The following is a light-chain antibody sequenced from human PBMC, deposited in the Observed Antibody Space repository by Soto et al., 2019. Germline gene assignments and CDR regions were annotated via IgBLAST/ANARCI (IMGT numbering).Light chain of an antibody. Sequence: QSVLTQPPSASGSPGQSVTISCTGTSSDIGAYIYVSWYQQHPGKAPKLMISEVSRRPSGVPERFSGSKSGNTASPTVSGLQADDEAHYYCSSYAGSNNFVFGTGTKVTVL. J-gene: IGLJ1*01. CDR1: SSDIGAYIY. CDR2: EVS. V-gene: IGLV2-8*01. CDR3: SSYAGSNNFV.